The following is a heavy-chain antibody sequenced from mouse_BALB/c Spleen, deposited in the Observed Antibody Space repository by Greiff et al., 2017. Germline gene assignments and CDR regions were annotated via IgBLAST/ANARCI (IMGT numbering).Heavy chain of an antibody. CDR2: ISSGGSYT. CDR3: ARLYDGYYGYVDV. Sequence: EVKVVESGGDLVKPGGSLKLSCAASGFTFSSYGMSWVRQTPDKRLEWVATISSGGSYTYYPDSVKGRFTISRDIAKNTLYLQMSSLKSEDTAMYYCARLYDGYYGYVDVWGAGTTVTVSS. J-gene: IGHJ1*01. CDR1: GFTFSSYG. V-gene: IGHV5-6*01. D-gene: IGHD2-3*01.